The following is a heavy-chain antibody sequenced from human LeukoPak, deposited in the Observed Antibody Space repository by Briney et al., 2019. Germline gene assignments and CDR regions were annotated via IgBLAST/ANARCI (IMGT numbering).Heavy chain of an antibody. V-gene: IGHV1-2*02. D-gene: IGHD6-19*01. CDR1: GYPFTGHY. CDR3: ARAGAVAGIGGLRDNWFDP. J-gene: IGHJ5*02. CDR2: INPNSGGT. Sequence: ASVKVSCKPSGYPFTGHYIHWVRQAPGQGLEWMGWINPNSGGTNYAQKFQGRVTMTRDTSISTAYMELSRLRSDDTAVYYCARAGAVAGIGGLRDNWFDPWGQGTLVTVSS.